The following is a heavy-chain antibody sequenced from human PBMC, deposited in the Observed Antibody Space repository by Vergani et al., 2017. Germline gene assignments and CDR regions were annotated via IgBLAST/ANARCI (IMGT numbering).Heavy chain of an antibody. CDR2: IDTSGST. V-gene: IGHV4-59*10. Sequence: QVQLQQWGAGLLKPSETLSLTCAVYGGSFSGYYWSWIRQPAGKGLEWIGRIDTSGSTNYNPSLKSRVTMSVDTSKNQFSLKLSSVTAADTAVYYCARTDYDFNYYGMHVWGQGTTVTVSS. CDR1: GGSFSGYY. D-gene: IGHD3-3*01. CDR3: ARTDYDFNYYGMHV. J-gene: IGHJ6*02.